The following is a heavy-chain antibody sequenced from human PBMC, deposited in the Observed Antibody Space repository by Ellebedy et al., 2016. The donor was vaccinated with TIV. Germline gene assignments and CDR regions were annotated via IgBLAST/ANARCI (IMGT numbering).Heavy chain of an antibody. CDR2: ISGSGGST. Sequence: GGSLRLSXAASGFTFSSYAMSWVREAPGKGLEWVSAISGSGGSTNYADSVKGRFTISRDNSKNTLYLQMNSLRAEDTAVYYCAKDALPSVATLQMDVWGKGTTVTVSS. D-gene: IGHD5-12*01. CDR1: GFTFSSYA. CDR3: AKDALPSVATLQMDV. V-gene: IGHV3-23*01. J-gene: IGHJ6*04.